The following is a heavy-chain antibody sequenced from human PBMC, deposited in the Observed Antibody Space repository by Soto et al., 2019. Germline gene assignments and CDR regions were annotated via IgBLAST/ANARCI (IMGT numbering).Heavy chain of an antibody. D-gene: IGHD2-2*01. CDR2: ISYDGSNR. J-gene: IGHJ6*03. CDR3: AKGGVPAGMPGYYYMDV. Sequence: QVQLVESGGGVVQPARSVRLSCAASGFTFSSFGMHWVRQAPGKGLEWVAIISYDGSNRYYGDSVKGRITISRDNSKNTVYLEMNSLRVEDTAVYYCAKGGVPAGMPGYYYMDVWGKGIAVNISS. CDR1: GFTFSSFG. V-gene: IGHV3-30*18.